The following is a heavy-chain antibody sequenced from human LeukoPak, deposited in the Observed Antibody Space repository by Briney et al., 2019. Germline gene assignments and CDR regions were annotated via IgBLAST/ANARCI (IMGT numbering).Heavy chain of an antibody. CDR1: GYTFTCDG. Sequence: ASGKVSCKGSGYTFTCDGISRVREGPGQGLEWVGWSSTYSGNTDYAQRLQGRVTITIDTSTSTDYMERSLRSVDTAVSYCERDEERSYDLDYWGQGTLVTVSS. J-gene: IGHJ4*02. D-gene: IGHD3-16*01. CDR3: ERDEERSYDLDY. V-gene: IGHV1-18*01. CDR2: SSTYSGNT.